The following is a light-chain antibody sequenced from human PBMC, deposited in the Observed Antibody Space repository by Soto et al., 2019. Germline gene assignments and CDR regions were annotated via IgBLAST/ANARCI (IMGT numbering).Light chain of an antibody. CDR1: QSVSSY. V-gene: IGKV3-15*01. CDR2: GAS. CDR3: QQYNNWPSWT. J-gene: IGKJ1*01. Sequence: EKVMTQSPATLSMSPGEIATLSFRASQSVSSYLAWYQQKPGQAPRLLLYGASPRATGIPARFSGSGSGTECALTIRSLQSEDFAVYYCQQYNNWPSWTFGQGTKVEIK.